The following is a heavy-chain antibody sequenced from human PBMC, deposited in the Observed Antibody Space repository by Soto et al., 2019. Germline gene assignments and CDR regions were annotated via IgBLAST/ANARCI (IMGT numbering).Heavy chain of an antibody. Sequence: GASVKVSCKVSGDSFISYAISWVRQAPGQGLEWMGIINPSGGSTSYAQKFQGRVTMTRDTSTSTVYMELSSLRSDDTAVYYCARSLYSSSWYHSGNSYYYYGMDVWGQGTTVTVSS. D-gene: IGHD6-13*01. CDR3: ARSLYSSSWYHSGNSYYYYGMDV. V-gene: IGHV1-46*01. J-gene: IGHJ6*02. CDR2: INPSGGST. CDR1: GDSFISYA.